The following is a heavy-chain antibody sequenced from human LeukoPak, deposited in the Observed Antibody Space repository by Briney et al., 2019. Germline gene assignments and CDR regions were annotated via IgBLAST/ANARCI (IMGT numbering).Heavy chain of an antibody. CDR1: GGSISSSSYQ. CDR2: IYYSETT. J-gene: IGHJ4*02. D-gene: IGHD6-19*01. V-gene: IGHV4-39*07. Sequence: SETLSLTCTVSGGSISSSSYQWGWVRQPPGKGLEWIGSIYYSETTYYNPSLKSRVIISKDRSKNQCSLKVSSVTAADTAVYYCARTSEQWLAYFDYWGQGTLVTVSS. CDR3: ARTSEQWLAYFDY.